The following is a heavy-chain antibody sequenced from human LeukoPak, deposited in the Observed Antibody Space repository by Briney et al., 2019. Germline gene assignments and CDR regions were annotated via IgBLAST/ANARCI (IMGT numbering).Heavy chain of an antibody. Sequence: PSETLSLTCTVSGGSISGSSYYWGWIRQPRGKGLEWIGSIYYSGSTYYNPSLKSRVTISVDTSKNQFSLKLSSVTAADTAVYYCARSRNTDIITIFGVVIMPPFDYWGQGTLVTVSS. CDR2: IYYSGST. V-gene: IGHV4-39*01. CDR1: GGSISGSSYY. CDR3: ARSRNTDIITIFGVVIMPPFDY. J-gene: IGHJ4*02. D-gene: IGHD3-3*01.